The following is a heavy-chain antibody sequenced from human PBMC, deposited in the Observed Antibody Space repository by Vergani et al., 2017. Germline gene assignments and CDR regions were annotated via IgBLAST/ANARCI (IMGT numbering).Heavy chain of an antibody. CDR1: GDSISTSSYA. CDR2: VFYGGRT. V-gene: IGHV4-39*01. Sequence: QMQLQESGPGLVKPSETLSLRCTVSGDSISTSSYAWGWIRQPPGKTLEWIGTVFYGGRTSYNPSLNSRVTLSLDTSKKQISLHLTSVTAADTAVYYCARHISVVRPSSMTAFDYWGQGTLVTVSS. J-gene: IGHJ4*02. CDR3: ARHISVVRPSSMTAFDY. D-gene: IGHD2-21*01.